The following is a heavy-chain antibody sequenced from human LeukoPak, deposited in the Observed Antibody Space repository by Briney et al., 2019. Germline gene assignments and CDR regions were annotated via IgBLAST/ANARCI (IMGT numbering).Heavy chain of an antibody. CDR2: ISGSGGST. Sequence: GGSLRLSCAASGFIFSSYAMSWVRQAPGKGLEWVSAISGSGGSTYYADSVKGRFTISRDNSKNTLYLQMNSLRAEDTAVYYCAKGSIAAAGGTSYYFDYWGQGTLVTVSS. CDR3: AKGSIAAAGGTSYYFDY. V-gene: IGHV3-23*01. D-gene: IGHD6-13*01. CDR1: GFIFSSYA. J-gene: IGHJ4*02.